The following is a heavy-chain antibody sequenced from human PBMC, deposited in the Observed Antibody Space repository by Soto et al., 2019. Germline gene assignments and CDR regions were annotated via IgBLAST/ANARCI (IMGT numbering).Heavy chain of an antibody. D-gene: IGHD5-18*01. Sequence: ASVKVSCKASGYTFTSYYMHWVRQAPGQGLEWMGIINPSGGSTNYNPSLKSRVTISVDTSKNQFSLKLSSVTAADTAVYYCARGVFRRAMVTYYYYGMDVWGQGTTVTVSS. CDR2: INPSGGST. V-gene: IGHV1-46*01. CDR1: GYTFTSYY. J-gene: IGHJ6*02. CDR3: ARGVFRRAMVTYYYYGMDV.